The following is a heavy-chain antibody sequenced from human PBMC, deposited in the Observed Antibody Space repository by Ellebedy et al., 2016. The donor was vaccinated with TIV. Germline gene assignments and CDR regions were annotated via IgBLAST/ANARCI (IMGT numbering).Heavy chain of an antibody. D-gene: IGHD6-19*01. CDR1: GFTFSSYS. V-gene: IGHV3-23*01. J-gene: IGHJ4*02. CDR3: AKDKRIIAVAVTLDY. CDR2: ISGSGGST. Sequence: GGSLRLSXAASGFTFSSYSMNWVRQAPGKGLEWVSAISGSGGSTYYADSVKGRFTISRDNSKNTLYLQMNSLRAEDTAVYYCAKDKRIIAVAVTLDYWGQGTLVTVSS.